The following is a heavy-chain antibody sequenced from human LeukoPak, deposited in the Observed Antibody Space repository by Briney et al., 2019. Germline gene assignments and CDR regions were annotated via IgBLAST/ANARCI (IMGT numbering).Heavy chain of an antibody. CDR1: GYTFTGYY. V-gene: IGHV1-2*02. Sequence: EASVTVSCKASGYTFTGYYMHWVRQAPGQGLEWMGWINPNSGGTNYAQKFQGRVTMTRDTSISTAYMELSRLRSADTAVYYCARYEWELLGNWFDPWGQGTLVTVSS. D-gene: IGHD1-26*01. J-gene: IGHJ5*02. CDR2: INPNSGGT. CDR3: ARYEWELLGNWFDP.